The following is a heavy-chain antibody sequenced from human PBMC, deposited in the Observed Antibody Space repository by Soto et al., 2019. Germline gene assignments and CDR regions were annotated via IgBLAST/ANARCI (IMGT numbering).Heavy chain of an antibody. D-gene: IGHD3-16*01. Sequence: QVHLVKSGAEVKKPGSSVKVSCKASGGTFSSYAINWVHQAPGQGLEWMGGIIPIFGTADYAQKFQGRVTITADQSTSTAYMELSSLRSEDTAVYYCAQCLLGVNYYYGMDVWGQGTTVTVSS. CDR3: AQCLLGVNYYYGMDV. V-gene: IGHV1-69*12. CDR1: GGTFSSYA. CDR2: IIPIFGTA. J-gene: IGHJ6*02.